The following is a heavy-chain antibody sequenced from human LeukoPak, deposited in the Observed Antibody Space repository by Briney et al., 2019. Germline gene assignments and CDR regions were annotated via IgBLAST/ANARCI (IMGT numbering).Heavy chain of an antibody. CDR1: GYTFTSYD. V-gene: IGHV1-18*01. Sequence: ASVKVSCKASGYTFTSYDISWVRQAPGQGLEWMGWISAYNGNTNYAQKLQGRVTMTTDTSTSTAYMELRSLRSDDTAVYYCARDPSIAAAGIFDYWGQGTLVTVSS. CDR2: ISAYNGNT. J-gene: IGHJ4*02. CDR3: ARDPSIAAAGIFDY. D-gene: IGHD6-13*01.